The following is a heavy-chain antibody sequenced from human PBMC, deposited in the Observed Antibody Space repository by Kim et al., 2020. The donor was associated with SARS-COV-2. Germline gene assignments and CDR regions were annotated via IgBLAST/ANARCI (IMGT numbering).Heavy chain of an antibody. CDR2: ISGDGGST. V-gene: IGHV3-43*02. D-gene: IGHD3-3*01. J-gene: IGHJ5*01. CDR1: GFTFDDYA. Sequence: GGSLRLSCAASGFTFDDYAMHWVRQAPGKGLEWVSLISGDGGSTYYADSVKGRFTISRDNSKNSLYLQMNSLRTEDTALYYCAKFANNYIDTYYDFWSGYYSGCFDSWGQGTLVTVSS. CDR3: AKFANNYIDTYYDFWSGYYSGCFDS.